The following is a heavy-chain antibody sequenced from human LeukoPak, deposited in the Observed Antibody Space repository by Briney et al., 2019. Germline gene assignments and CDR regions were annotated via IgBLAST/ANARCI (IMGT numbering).Heavy chain of an antibody. CDR2: ISSSSSYI. J-gene: IGHJ4*02. Sequence: GGSLRLSCAASGFTFSSYIMNWVRQAPGKGLEWVSSISSSSSYIYYADSVKGRLTISRDNAKNSLYLQMNSLRAEDTAVYYCARDPGDYYDSSGYYLPPLDYWGQGTLVTVSS. D-gene: IGHD3-22*01. CDR3: ARDPGDYYDSSGYYLPPLDY. CDR1: GFTFSSYI. V-gene: IGHV3-21*01.